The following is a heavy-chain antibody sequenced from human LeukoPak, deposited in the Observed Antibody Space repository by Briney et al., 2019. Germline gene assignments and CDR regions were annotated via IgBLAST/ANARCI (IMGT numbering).Heavy chain of an antibody. Sequence: GESLKISFKGSGYSFTSYWIGWVRQMPGKGLEWMGIIYPGDSDTGYSPSFQGQVTISADKSISTAYLQWSSLKASDTAMYYCARGYGDFRYYYYYYMDVWGKGTTVTVSS. CDR1: GYSFTSYW. CDR2: IYPGDSDT. D-gene: IGHD4-17*01. CDR3: ARGYGDFRYYYYYYMDV. V-gene: IGHV5-51*01. J-gene: IGHJ6*03.